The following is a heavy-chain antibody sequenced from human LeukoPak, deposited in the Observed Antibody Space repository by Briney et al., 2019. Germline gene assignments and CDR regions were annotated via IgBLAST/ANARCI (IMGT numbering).Heavy chain of an antibody. CDR1: GYTFGGYH. Sequence: ASVQVSCKASGYTFGGYHLLWMRQAPGQGLEWLGWINPDTGATRYGQKFQGRVTMTRDTSISTVYMELSRMRSDDTAVYYCARWYNSCWYDYWGQGTLVSVSS. D-gene: IGHD6-13*01. CDR2: INPDTGAT. J-gene: IGHJ4*02. V-gene: IGHV1-2*02. CDR3: ARWYNSCWYDY.